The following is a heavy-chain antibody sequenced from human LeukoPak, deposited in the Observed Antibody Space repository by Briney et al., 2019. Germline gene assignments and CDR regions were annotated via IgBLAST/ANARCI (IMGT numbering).Heavy chain of an antibody. CDR3: ALGYSYGSGSYYRAFDY. J-gene: IGHJ4*02. V-gene: IGHV1-2*02. CDR2: INPNSGDT. Sequence: GASVKVSCKASGYTFTGYYMHWVRQAPGQGLEWMGWINPNSGDTHYAQDFQGRVTMTGGTSISTAYMDLSRLRSDDTAVYYCALGYSYGSGSYYRAFDYWGQGTLVTVSS. D-gene: IGHD3-10*01. CDR1: GYTFTGYY.